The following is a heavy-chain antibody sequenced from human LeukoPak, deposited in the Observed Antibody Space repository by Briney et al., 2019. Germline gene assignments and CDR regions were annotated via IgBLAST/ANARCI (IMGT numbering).Heavy chain of an antibody. Sequence: SGTLSLTCAVSGGSISSSNWWSWVRPPPGKGLEWIGEIYHSGSTNYNPSLKSRVTISVDKSKNQFSLKLSSVTAADTAVYYCARSQDGSGSYFYYFYIDVWDKGTTVT. CDR2: IYHSGST. J-gene: IGHJ6*03. CDR3: ARSQDGSGSYFYYFYIDV. CDR1: GGSISSSNW. V-gene: IGHV4-4*02. D-gene: IGHD3-10*01.